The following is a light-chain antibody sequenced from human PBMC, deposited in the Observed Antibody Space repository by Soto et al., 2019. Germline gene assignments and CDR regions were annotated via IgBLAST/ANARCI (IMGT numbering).Light chain of an antibody. CDR3: LQYNVYPLS. V-gene: IGKV1-5*03. Sequence: DIQMTQSPSTLSASVGDRVTITCRARQNINRWLAWYQQRPGKAPNLLIHKASTLEVGVPSRFSGSASGTEFTLTISSLQPDDFAVYFGLQYNVYPLSFGGGTKVEIK. CDR1: QNINRW. CDR2: KAS. J-gene: IGKJ4*01.